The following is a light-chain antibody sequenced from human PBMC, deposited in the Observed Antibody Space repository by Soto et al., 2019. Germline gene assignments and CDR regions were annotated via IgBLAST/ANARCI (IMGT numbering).Light chain of an antibody. V-gene: IGKV3-11*01. CDR2: DAS. J-gene: IGKJ4*01. CDR3: QQRSNWPLT. Sequence: EIVLTQSPATLSLSPGERATLSCRASQSVRNYLAWYQQRPGQAPRLLIYDASSRATGIPARFSGSGSGTDFTLSISSLEPEDIAVYYCQQRSNWPLTFGGGTKVEIK. CDR1: QSVRNY.